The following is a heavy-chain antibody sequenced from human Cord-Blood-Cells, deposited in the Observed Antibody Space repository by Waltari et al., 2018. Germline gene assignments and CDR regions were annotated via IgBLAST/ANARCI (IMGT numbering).Heavy chain of an antibody. CDR3: ATVVISGWYYFDY. D-gene: IGHD6-19*01. CDR2: FDPEDSET. J-gene: IGHJ4*02. V-gene: IGHV1-24*01. Sequence: QVQLVQSGAEVKKPGASVKVSCKVSGYTLTELSMHWVRQAPGKGLEWMGVFDPEDSETIYAQKFQGRVTLTEDTYTDTAYMELSSLRSEDTAVYYCATVVISGWYYFDYWGQGTLVTVSS. CDR1: GYTLTELS.